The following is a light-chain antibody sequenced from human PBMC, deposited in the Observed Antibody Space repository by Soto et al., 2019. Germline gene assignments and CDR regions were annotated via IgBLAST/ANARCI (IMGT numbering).Light chain of an antibody. V-gene: IGLV2-23*01. J-gene: IGLJ1*01. CDR1: CSDVGSYNF. CDR3: CSYAGSSTWV. CDR2: EGS. Sequence: QSALTQPASVSGSPGQSITISCTGTCSDVGSYNFVSWYQQHPGKAPKVMIYEGSKRPSGVSNRFSGSKSGNTASLTISGLQAEDEADYYCCSYAGSSTWVFGTGTKVTVL.